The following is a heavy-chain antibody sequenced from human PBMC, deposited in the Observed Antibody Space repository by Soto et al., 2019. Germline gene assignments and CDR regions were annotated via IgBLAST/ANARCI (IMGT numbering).Heavy chain of an antibody. J-gene: IGHJ4*02. D-gene: IGHD2-15*01. CDR3: AKDGDIVVVVAATRGYDY. V-gene: IGHV3-23*01. CDR1: GFTFRIYD. CDR2: MSGSGGST. Sequence: EVQLLESGGVLVPPGGSLRLSCAASGFTFRIYDMSWVRQAPGKGREWVSAMSGSGGSTYYADSVKGRFTISRDNSKNTLYLQMNSLRAEDTAVYYCAKDGDIVVVVAATRGYDYWGQGTLVTVSS.